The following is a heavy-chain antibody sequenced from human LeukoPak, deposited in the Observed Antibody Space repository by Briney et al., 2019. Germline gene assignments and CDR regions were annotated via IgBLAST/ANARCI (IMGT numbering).Heavy chain of an antibody. J-gene: IGHJ4*02. CDR2: ISSSGSTI. V-gene: IGHV3-11*01. CDR1: GFTFSDYY. D-gene: IGHD3-16*02. Sequence: PGGSLRLSCAASGFTFSDYYMSWIRQAPGKGLEWVSYISSSGSTIYYADSVKGRFTISRDNAKNSLYLQMNSLRAEDTAVYYCASYYDYVWGSYRSNDYWGQRTLVTVSS. CDR3: ASYYDYVWGSYRSNDY.